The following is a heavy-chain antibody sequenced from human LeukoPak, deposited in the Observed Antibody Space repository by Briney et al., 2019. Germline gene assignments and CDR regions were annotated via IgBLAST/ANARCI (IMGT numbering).Heavy chain of an antibody. D-gene: IGHD3-10*01. Sequence: SETLSLTCTVSGGSVSSRSYCWGWIRQPPGKGLEWIGSIYYSGSTYYNPSLKSRVTISVDTSKNQFSLKLSSVTAADTAVYYCARGPVGSGSSWGQGTLVTVSS. CDR2: IYYSGST. CDR3: ARGPVGSGSS. J-gene: IGHJ5*02. V-gene: IGHV4-39*01. CDR1: GGSVSSRSYC.